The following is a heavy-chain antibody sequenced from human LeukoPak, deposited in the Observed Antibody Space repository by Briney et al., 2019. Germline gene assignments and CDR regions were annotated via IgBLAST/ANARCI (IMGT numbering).Heavy chain of an antibody. D-gene: IGHD3-22*01. V-gene: IGHV3-43*02. CDR3: ARVRYDTSGYFVEGFDS. CDR2: ITGRDSST. Sequence: GGSLRLSCAASGFNFADTAIHWVRQRPGKGLQWVSLITGRDSSTYYADSVKGRFTVSRDNSKKSTFLQMTSLRIEVTAFYYCARVRYDTSGYFVEGFDSWGHGTLVTVSS. J-gene: IGHJ4*01. CDR1: GFNFADTA.